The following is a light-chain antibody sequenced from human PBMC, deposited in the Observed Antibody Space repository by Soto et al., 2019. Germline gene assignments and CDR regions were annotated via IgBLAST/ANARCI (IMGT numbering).Light chain of an antibody. CDR2: EVN. V-gene: IGLV2-14*03. Sequence: QSALTQPASVSGSPGQSITISCTGTSSDVGGYNYVSWYQQHPGKAPKLMIYEVNNRPSGVSNRFSGSKSGNTASLTISGLQAEDEADYYCTSYTRSSTLHVVFGGGTKLTVL. CDR3: TSYTRSSTLHVV. CDR1: SSDVGGYNY. J-gene: IGLJ2*01.